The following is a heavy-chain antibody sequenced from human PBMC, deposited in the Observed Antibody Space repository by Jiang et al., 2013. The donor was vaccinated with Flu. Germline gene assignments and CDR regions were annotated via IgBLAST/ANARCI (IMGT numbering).Heavy chain of an antibody. V-gene: IGHV1-69*04. D-gene: IGHD3-10*01. CDR3: AREAGISLPIDL. CDR2: IIPILGIA. CDR1: GYTFTNYY. J-gene: IGHJ2*01. Sequence: GAEVKKPGASVKVSCKASGYTFTNYYMHWVRQAPGQGLEWMGRIIPILGIANYAQKFQGRVTITADKSTSTAYMELSSLRSEDTAVYYCAREAGISLPIDLWGRGTLVTVSS.